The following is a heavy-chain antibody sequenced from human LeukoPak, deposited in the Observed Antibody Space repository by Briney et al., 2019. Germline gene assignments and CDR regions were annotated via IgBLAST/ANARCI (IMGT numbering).Heavy chain of an antibody. CDR1: GYTFTDYY. D-gene: IGHD6-13*01. Sequence: ASVKVSCKASGYTFTDYYMHWVQQAPGKGLEWMGRVDPEDGETIYAEQFQGRVTITADTSTDTAYMELSSLRSEDTAVYYCATAFPASRIAAVGPDYWGQGALVTVSS. CDR2: VDPEDGET. J-gene: IGHJ4*02. CDR3: ATAFPASRIAAVGPDY. V-gene: IGHV1-69-2*01.